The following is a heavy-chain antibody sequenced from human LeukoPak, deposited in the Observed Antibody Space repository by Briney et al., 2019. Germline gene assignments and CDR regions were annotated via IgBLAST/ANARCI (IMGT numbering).Heavy chain of an antibody. Sequence: SETPSLTCTVSGGSISSYYWSWIRQPPGKGLEWIGYIYYSGSTNYNPSLKSRVTISVDTSKNQFSLKLSSVTAADTAVYYCARYRAYCGGDCSPGDFDYWGQGTLVTVSS. CDR2: IYYSGST. J-gene: IGHJ4*02. CDR3: ARYRAYCGGDCSPGDFDY. V-gene: IGHV4-59*08. CDR1: GGSISSYY. D-gene: IGHD2-21*02.